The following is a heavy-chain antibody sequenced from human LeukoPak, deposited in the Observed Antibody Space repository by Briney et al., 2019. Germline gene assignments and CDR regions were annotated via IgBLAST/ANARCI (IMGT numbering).Heavy chain of an antibody. J-gene: IGHJ4*02. CDR3: ATVAPQHAY. Sequence: QRGGSLRLSCAAPGFTFSRLWMSWVRQAPGKGLEWGATIKIDGSEKYFESSVGGRFTVTRENAWDSIYLQMNSLRDEDTAVYYCATVAPQHAYWGEGTVVTVSP. CDR1: GFTFSRLW. V-gene: IGHV3-7*01. CDR2: IKIDGSEK.